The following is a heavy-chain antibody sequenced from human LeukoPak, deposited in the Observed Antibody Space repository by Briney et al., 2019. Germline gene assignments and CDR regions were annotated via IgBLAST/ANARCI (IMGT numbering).Heavy chain of an antibody. CDR2: IYYSGST. V-gene: IGHV4-59*01. J-gene: IGHJ3*02. D-gene: IGHD3-10*01. Sequence: SETLSLTCTVSGGSISSYYWSWIRQPPGKGLEWIGYIYYSGSTNYNPSLKSRVTISVDTSKNQFSLKLSSVTAADTAVYYCARDREAYGSGSDAFDIWGQGTMVTVSS. CDR3: ARDREAYGSGSDAFDI. CDR1: GGSISSYY.